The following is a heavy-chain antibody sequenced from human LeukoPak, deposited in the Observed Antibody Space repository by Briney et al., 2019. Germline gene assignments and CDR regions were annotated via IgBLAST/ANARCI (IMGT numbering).Heavy chain of an antibody. D-gene: IGHD1-26*01. J-gene: IGHJ4*02. CDR3: ARGSTSSYFDY. Sequence: ASVKVSCKASGYTFTSYYMHWVRQAPGQGLEWMGIINPSGGSTSYAQKFQGRVTMTRDMSTSTVYMELSSPRSEDTAAYYCARGSTSSYFDYWGQGTLVTVSS. CDR1: GYTFTSYY. V-gene: IGHV1-46*01. CDR2: INPSGGST.